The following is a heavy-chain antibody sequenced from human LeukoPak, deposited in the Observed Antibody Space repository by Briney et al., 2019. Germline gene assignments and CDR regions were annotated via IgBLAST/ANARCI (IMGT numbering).Heavy chain of an antibody. CDR2: INAGNGNT. D-gene: IGHD6-19*01. Sequence: ASVKVSCKASGYTFTSYAMHWVRQAPGQRLEWMGWINAGNGNTKYSQKFQGRVTITRDTSASTAYMELSSLRSEDTAMYYCARDRGAGAFDYWGQGTLVTVSS. J-gene: IGHJ4*02. V-gene: IGHV1-3*01. CDR1: GYTFTSYA. CDR3: ARDRGAGAFDY.